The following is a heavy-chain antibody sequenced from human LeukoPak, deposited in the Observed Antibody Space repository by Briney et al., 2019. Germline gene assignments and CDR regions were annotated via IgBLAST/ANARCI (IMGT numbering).Heavy chain of an antibody. J-gene: IGHJ3*02. D-gene: IGHD2-15*01. CDR3: ARGHEDAFDI. V-gene: IGHV3-23*01. Sequence: GSLRLSCAASGFTFSSYAMSWVRQAPGKGLEWVSAISGSGGSTYYADSVKGRFTISRDNAKNSLYLQMNSLRAEDTALYYCARGHEDAFDIWGQGTMVTVSS. CDR1: GFTFSSYA. CDR2: ISGSGGST.